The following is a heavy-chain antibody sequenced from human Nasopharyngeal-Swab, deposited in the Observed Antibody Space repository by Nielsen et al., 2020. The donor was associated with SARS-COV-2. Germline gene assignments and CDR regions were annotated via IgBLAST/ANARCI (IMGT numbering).Heavy chain of an antibody. CDR1: GFTFSSYA. J-gene: IGHJ3*02. V-gene: IGHV3-23*01. D-gene: IGHD3-10*01. Sequence: GESLKISCAASGFTFSSYAMTWVRQAPGKGLEWVSVVNGSGYGTDYADSVKGRFTISRDNAKNTLYLQMNSLRAEDTAVYYCARKDVFAYGVDAFDIWGQGTMVTVSS. CDR2: VNGSGYGT. CDR3: ARKDVFAYGVDAFDI.